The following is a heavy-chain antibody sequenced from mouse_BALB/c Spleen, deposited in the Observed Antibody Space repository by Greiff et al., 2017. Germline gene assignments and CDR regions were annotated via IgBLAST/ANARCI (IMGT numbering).Heavy chain of an antibody. J-gene: IGHJ2*01. Sequence: VQLQQSGAELVRPGSSVKISCKASGYAFSSYWMNWVKQRPGQGLEWIGQIYPGDGDTNYNGKFKGKATLTADKSSSTAYMQLSSLTSEDSAVYFCARGTTVVARGLDYWGQGTTRTVSS. CDR2: IYPGDGDT. CDR3: ARGTTVVARGLDY. V-gene: IGHV1-80*01. CDR1: GYAFSSYW. D-gene: IGHD1-1*01.